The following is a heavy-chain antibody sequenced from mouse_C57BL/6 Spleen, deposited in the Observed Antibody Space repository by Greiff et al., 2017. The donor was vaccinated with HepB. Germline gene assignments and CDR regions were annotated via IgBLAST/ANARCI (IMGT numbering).Heavy chain of an antibody. CDR1: GYTFTSYW. Sequence: QVQLKQPGAELVKPGASVKMSCKASGYTFTSYWMNWVKQRPGKGLEWIGQIYPGDGDTNYNGKFKGKATLTADKSSSTAYMQLSSLTSEDSAVYFCARGGWDYFDYWGQGTTLTVSS. CDR3: ARGGWDYFDY. CDR2: IYPGDGDT. J-gene: IGHJ2*01. D-gene: IGHD3-3*01. V-gene: IGHV1-80*01.